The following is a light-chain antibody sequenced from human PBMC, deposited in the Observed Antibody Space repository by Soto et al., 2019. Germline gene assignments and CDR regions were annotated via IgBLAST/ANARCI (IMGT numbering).Light chain of an antibody. J-gene: IGLJ3*02. Sequence: QSALTQPASVSGSAGQSITISCSGTMRDVGAYNLVSWYQQHPGTAPKLIIYEVSNRPSGISSRFSGSRSGNTASLTISGLQAEDAGDYYCSSYTARSPLVFGGGTKVTVL. CDR1: MRDVGAYNL. V-gene: IGLV2-14*01. CDR2: EVS. CDR3: SSYTARSPLV.